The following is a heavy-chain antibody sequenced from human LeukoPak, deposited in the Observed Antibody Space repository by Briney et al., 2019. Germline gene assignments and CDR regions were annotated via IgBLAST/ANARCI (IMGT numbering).Heavy chain of an antibody. J-gene: IGHJ4*02. V-gene: IGHV4-39*02. CDR2: VYYDGNT. CDR3: TKDSGHHRTDC. Sequence: SETLSLTCGVSGGSINRSSYYWGWIRQAPGKGLEWIGSVYYDGNTYYNPNPSLKSRATVSMDTSRNQFSLKLRSVTAADTAVYYCTKDSGHHRTDCWGQGTLVTVSS. D-gene: IGHD1-26*01. CDR1: GGSINRSSYY.